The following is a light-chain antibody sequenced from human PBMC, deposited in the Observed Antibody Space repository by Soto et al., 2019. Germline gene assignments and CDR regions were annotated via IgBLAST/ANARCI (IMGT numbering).Light chain of an antibody. J-gene: IGKJ4*01. CDR3: MQAIQTPGLT. CDR2: LGS. CDR1: QSLLHSTGDNY. V-gene: IGKV2-28*01. Sequence: DIVMTQSPLSMPVTPGEPASISCRSSQSLLHSTGDNYLDWYLQKPGQSPQLLIYLGSNRASGVPDRFSGSGSGTDFTLTISRVEAEDVGVYYCMQAIQTPGLTFGGGTKVEIK.